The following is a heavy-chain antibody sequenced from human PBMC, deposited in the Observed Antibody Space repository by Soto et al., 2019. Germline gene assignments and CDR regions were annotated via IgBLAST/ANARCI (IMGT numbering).Heavy chain of an antibody. CDR1: GFTFSSYG. J-gene: IGHJ5*02. CDR3: AREWGRVVPGYWFDP. Sequence: GGSLRLSCAASGFTFSSYGMHWVRQAPGKGLEWVAVIWYDGSNKYYADSVKGRFTISRDNSKNTLYLQMNSLRAEDTAVYYCAREWGRVVPGYWFDPWGQGTLVTVSS. V-gene: IGHV3-33*01. D-gene: IGHD2-2*01. CDR2: IWYDGSNK.